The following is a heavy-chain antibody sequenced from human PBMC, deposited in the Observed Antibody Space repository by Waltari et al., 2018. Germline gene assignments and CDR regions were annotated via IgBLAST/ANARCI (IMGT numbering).Heavy chain of an antibody. CDR1: GFTFSSYA. J-gene: IGHJ6*04. Sequence: QVQLVESGGGVVQPGRSLRLSCAASGFTFSSYAMHWVRQAPGKGLEWGAVISYDGSNKYYADSVKGRFTISRDNSKNTLYLQMNSLRAEDTAVYYCARDVDLRMDVWGKGTTVTISS. V-gene: IGHV3-30-3*01. CDR3: ARDVDLRMDV. CDR2: ISYDGSNK.